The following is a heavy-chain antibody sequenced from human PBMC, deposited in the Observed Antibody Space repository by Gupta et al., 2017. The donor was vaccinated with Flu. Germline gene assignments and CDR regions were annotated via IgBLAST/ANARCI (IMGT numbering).Heavy chain of an antibody. V-gene: IGHV1-69*01. J-gene: IGHJ6*02. CDR3: ARDVRLERHQDYYYYYGMDV. Sequence: LEWMGGIIPIFGTANYAQKFQGRVTITADESTSTAYMELSSLRSEDTAVYYCARDVRLERHQDYYYYYGMDVWGQGTTVTVSS. D-gene: IGHD1-1*01. CDR2: IIPIFGTA.